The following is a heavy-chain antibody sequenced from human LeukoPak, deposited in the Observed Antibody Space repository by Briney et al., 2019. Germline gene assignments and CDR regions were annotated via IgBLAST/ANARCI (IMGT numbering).Heavy chain of an antibody. V-gene: IGHV3-74*01. D-gene: IGHD3-16*01. J-gene: IGHJ1*01. CDR2: IESDGSNT. CDR1: GISFSSNR. CDR3: ARDGGGLPY. Sequence: PGGSLRLSCVASGISFSSNRMHWVRQAPGKGLVWVSHIESDGSNTGYADSVKGRFTISRDNAKNTLYLQMTSLRAEDTAVYYCARDGGGLPYWGQGTLVSASS.